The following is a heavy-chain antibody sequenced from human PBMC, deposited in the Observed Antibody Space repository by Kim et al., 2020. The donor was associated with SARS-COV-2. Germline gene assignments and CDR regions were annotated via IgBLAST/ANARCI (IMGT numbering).Heavy chain of an antibody. Sequence: GGSLRLSCAASGFTFSSYGMHWVRQAPGKGLEWVAVISYDGSNKYYADSVKGRFTISRDNSKNTLYLQMNSLRAEDTAVYYCAKDRRPAEITIFGVIEPIYYYGMEVWGQGTTVTVSS. V-gene: IGHV3-30*18. CDR3: AKDRRPAEITIFGVIEPIYYYGMEV. CDR1: GFTFSSYG. D-gene: IGHD3-3*01. J-gene: IGHJ6*02. CDR2: ISYDGSNK.